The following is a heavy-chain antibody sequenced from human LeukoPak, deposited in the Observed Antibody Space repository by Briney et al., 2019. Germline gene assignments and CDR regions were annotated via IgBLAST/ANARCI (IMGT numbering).Heavy chain of an antibody. J-gene: IGHJ4*02. D-gene: IGHD3-9*01. CDR3: ARRYYDILTGYSYYFDY. Sequence: GESLKISCKGSGYSFSSYWIAWVRQMPGKGLEWMGIIYPGNSDTKYSPSFQGQVTISADKSISTAYLQWSSLKASDTAMYYCARRYYDILTGYSYYFDYWGQGSLVTVSS. CDR1: GYSFSSYW. CDR2: IYPGNSDT. V-gene: IGHV5-51*01.